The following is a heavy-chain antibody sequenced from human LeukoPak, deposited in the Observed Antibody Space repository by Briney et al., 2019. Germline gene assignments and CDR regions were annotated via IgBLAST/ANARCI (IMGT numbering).Heavy chain of an antibody. J-gene: IGHJ5*02. CDR1: GGSISSGGYY. CDR2: IYYSGST. D-gene: IGHD3-10*01. V-gene: IGHV4-31*03. CDR3: AREGDHITMVRGVIGSAPARDNWFDP. Sequence: SQTLSLTCTVSGGSISSGGYYWSWIRQHPGKGLEWIGYIYYSGSTNYNPSLKSRVTISVDKSKNQFSLKLSSVTAADTAVYYCAREGDHITMVRGVIGSAPARDNWFDPWGQGTLVTVSS.